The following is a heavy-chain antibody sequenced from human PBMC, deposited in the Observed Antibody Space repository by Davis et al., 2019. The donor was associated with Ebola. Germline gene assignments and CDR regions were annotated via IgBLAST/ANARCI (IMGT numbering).Heavy chain of an antibody. Sequence: PGGSLRLSCAASGLIFSSYSMNWVRQAPGKGLEWVSFIDSSSSYIYYADSVKGRFTISRDNTKNSLYLQMNSLRVEDTAVYYCARDWGYCSGGRCYGDSADIWGQGTQVTVSS. D-gene: IGHD2-15*01. CDR1: GLIFSSYS. CDR3: ARDWGYCSGGRCYGDSADI. CDR2: IDSSSSYI. J-gene: IGHJ3*02. V-gene: IGHV3-21*01.